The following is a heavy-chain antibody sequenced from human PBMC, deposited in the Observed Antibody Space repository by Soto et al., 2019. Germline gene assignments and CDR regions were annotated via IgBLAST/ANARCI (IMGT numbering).Heavy chain of an antibody. J-gene: IGHJ5*02. Sequence: QVQLVQSGAEVKKPGASVKVSCKASGYTFTGYYMHWVRQAPGQGLEWMGWINPNSGGTNYALKFQGRVTMTRDTSISTAYMELSRLRSDDTAVYYCAGDLWGRAAAGKAGWFDPWGQGTLVTVSS. CDR2: INPNSGGT. D-gene: IGHD6-13*01. V-gene: IGHV1-2*02. CDR3: AGDLWGRAAAGKAGWFDP. CDR1: GYTFTGYY.